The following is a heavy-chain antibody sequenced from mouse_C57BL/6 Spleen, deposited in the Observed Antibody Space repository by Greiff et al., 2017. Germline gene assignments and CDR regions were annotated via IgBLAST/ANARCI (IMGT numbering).Heavy chain of an antibody. CDR2: IWRGGST. Sequence: VKLQQSGPGLVQPSQSLSITCTVSGFSLTSYGVHWVRQSPGKGLEWLGEIWRGGSTDYNAAFMSRLSITKDNSKSQVFFKMNSLQADDTAIYYCAKRGDYGTFDVWGTGTTVTVSS. V-gene: IGHV2-5*01. CDR1: GFSLTSYG. J-gene: IGHJ1*03. D-gene: IGHD1-1*01. CDR3: AKRGDYGTFDV.